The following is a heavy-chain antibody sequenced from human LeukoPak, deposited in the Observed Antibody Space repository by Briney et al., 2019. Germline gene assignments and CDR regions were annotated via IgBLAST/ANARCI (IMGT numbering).Heavy chain of an antibody. CDR1: GFAFKSHT. V-gene: IGHV3-21*01. CDR3: ARDRGTLTLVDAFDM. Sequence: GGSLSLSCAASGFAFKSHTLNWVRLAPGKGLEWVSSISSTARYKYYADSVKGRFTISRDNVNNSLSLEMHGLRVEDTAVYFCARDRGTLTLVDAFDMWGPGTSVIVSS. J-gene: IGHJ3*02. D-gene: IGHD4-17*01. CDR2: ISSTARYK.